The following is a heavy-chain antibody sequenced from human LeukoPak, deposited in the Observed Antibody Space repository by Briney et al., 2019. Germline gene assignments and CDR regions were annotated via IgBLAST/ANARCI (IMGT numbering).Heavy chain of an antibody. V-gene: IGHV3-21*01. CDR2: ITRSSSHT. CDR3: AREPMYGTFDT. J-gene: IGHJ3*02. CDR1: GFTFSSYS. Sequence: TGGSLRLSCAASGFTFSSYSMNWVRQAPGKGLEWVASITRSSSHTYYADSVKGRCTISRDNAKNTLYLQMNSLRAEDMAVYYCAREPMYGTFDTWGQGTLVTVSS. D-gene: IGHD1-1*01.